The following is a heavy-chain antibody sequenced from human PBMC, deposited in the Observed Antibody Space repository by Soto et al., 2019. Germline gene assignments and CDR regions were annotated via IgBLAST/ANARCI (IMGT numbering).Heavy chain of an antibody. V-gene: IGHV4-59*01. Sequence: SETLSLTCTVSGGSISSYYWSWIRQPPGKGLEWIGYIYYSGSTNYNPSLKSRVTISVDTSKNQSSLKLSSVTAADTAVYYCARGIWDEYYDFWSGYKNWFDPWGQGTLVTVSS. J-gene: IGHJ5*02. CDR3: ARGIWDEYYDFWSGYKNWFDP. CDR2: IYYSGST. CDR1: GGSISSYY. D-gene: IGHD3-3*01.